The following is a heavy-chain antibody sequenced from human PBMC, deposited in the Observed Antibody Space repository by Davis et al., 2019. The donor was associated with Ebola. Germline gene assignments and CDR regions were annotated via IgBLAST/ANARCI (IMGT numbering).Heavy chain of an antibody. CDR2: IIPTFGVV. Sequence: SVQVSCKASGGTFSSYALSWVRQAPGQGLEWMGGIIPTFGVVHYAQKFQGRVPITADKSTSTVYMELSSLRSEDTAVYYCARGSGHIASDIVVVLPVDYDLDVWGQGTTVTVSS. D-gene: IGHD2-2*01. V-gene: IGHV1-69*10. CDR1: GGTFSSYA. J-gene: IGHJ6*02. CDR3: ARGSGHIASDIVVVLPVDYDLDV.